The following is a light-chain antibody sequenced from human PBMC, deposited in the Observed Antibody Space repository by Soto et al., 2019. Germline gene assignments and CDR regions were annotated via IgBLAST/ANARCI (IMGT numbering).Light chain of an antibody. CDR1: QSVSSSY. J-gene: IGKJ4*01. CDR2: GAS. V-gene: IGKV3D-20*02. Sequence: EIVLTHSPGTLSLSLWERATLSCRASQSVSSSYLAWYQQQPGQAPRLLNYGASSRATGIPDRFSGSGSGKDFTLTINSLEPEDVAVYYCQQRSYLYTFGGGTKVDIK. CDR3: QQRSYLYT.